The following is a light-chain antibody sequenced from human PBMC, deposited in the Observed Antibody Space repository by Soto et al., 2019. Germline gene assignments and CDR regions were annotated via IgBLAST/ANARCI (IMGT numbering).Light chain of an antibody. J-gene: IGKJ4*01. CDR1: QSISSS. Sequence: DIQMTQSPSSLSASVGDRVTITCRASQSISSSLNWYQQKPGKAPKVLIYAASSLQSGVPSRFSGSGSGTDFTLTISSLEPEDFAIYYCQQRSNWPPVTFGGGTKVEIK. V-gene: IGKV1-39*01. CDR2: AAS. CDR3: QQRSNWPPVT.